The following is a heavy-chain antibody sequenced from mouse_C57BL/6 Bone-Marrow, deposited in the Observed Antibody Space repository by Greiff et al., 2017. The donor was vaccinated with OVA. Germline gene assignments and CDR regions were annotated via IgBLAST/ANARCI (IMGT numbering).Heavy chain of an antibody. CDR2: IWSDGST. CDR1: GFSLTSYG. CDR3: ARHPLYGSSSSYAMDY. V-gene: IGHV2-6-1*01. Sequence: QVQLQQSGPGLVQPSQSLSITCTVSGFSLTSYGVHWVRQPPGKGLEWLVVIWSDGSTTYNSALKSRLSISKDNSKSQVFLKMNSLQTDDTAMYYCARHPLYGSSSSYAMDYWGQGTSVTVSS. J-gene: IGHJ4*01. D-gene: IGHD1-1*01.